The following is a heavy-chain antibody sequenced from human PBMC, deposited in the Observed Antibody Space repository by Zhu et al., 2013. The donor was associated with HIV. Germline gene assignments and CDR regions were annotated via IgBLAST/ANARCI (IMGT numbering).Heavy chain of an antibody. Sequence: QLQESGPGLVKPSGDPCPSPCAVSGYSISSAYYWGWIRQPPGKGLEWIGSISHSGSTYYNPSLKSRVTISLDTSKNQFSLRLSSVTAADTAVYYCARQLGSNWYVDYWGQGTLVTVSS. CDR3: ARQLGSNWYVDY. D-gene: IGHD6-13*01. CDR2: ISHSGST. V-gene: IGHV4-38-2*01. CDR1: GYSISSAYY. J-gene: IGHJ4*02.